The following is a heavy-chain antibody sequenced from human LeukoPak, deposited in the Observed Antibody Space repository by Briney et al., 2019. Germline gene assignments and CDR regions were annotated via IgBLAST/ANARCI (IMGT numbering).Heavy chain of an antibody. CDR3: ARDISRNYFDY. CDR1: GGSISSYH. J-gene: IGHJ4*02. CDR2: IYYSGST. Sequence: SETLSLTCTVSGGSISSYHWSWIRQPPGKGLEWIGYIYYSGSTNYNPSLKSRVTISVDTSKNQFSLKLSSVTAADTAVYYCARDISRNYFDYWGQGTLVTVSS. D-gene: IGHD2-2*01. V-gene: IGHV4-59*01.